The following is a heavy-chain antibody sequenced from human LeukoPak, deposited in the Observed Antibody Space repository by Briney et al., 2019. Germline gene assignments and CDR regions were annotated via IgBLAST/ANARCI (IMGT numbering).Heavy chain of an antibody. CDR1: GGSISSGGYY. V-gene: IGHV4-31*03. CDR2: IYYSGST. D-gene: IGHD1-26*01. Sequence: HSQTLSLTCTVSGGSISSGGYYWSWIRQHPGKGLEWIGYIYYSGSTYYNPSLKSRVTISVDTSKNQFSLKLSSVTAADTAVYYCARVRLVGELRFFDYWGQGTLVTVSS. J-gene: IGHJ4*02. CDR3: ARVRLVGELRFFDY.